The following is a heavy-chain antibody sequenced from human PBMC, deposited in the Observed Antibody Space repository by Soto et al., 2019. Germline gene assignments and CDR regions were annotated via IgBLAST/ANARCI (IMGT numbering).Heavy chain of an antibody. Sequence: SLSCAASGFTFNNYAMSWVRQAPGKGLEWVSAISSSGYSTYYADSVKGRFTISRDNSKNTVYLQMNNLRAEDTAVYYCAKGSVVVAAKFDSWGQGTLVTVSS. CDR1: GFTFNNYA. J-gene: IGHJ4*02. V-gene: IGHV3-23*01. CDR3: AKGSVVVAAKFDS. CDR2: ISSSGYST. D-gene: IGHD2-21*02.